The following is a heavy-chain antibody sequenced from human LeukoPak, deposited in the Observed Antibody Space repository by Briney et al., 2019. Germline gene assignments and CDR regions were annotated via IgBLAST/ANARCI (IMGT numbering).Heavy chain of an antibody. D-gene: IGHD2-2*01. V-gene: IGHV4-34*01. J-gene: IGHJ5*02. CDR3: ARGRGNIVVVPAAQQAKGSNWFDP. Sequence: SETLSLTCAVYGGSFSGYYWSWIRQPPGKGLEWMGEINHSGSTNYNPSLKSRVTISVDTSKNQFSLKLSSVTAADTAVYYCARGRGNIVVVPAAQQAKGSNWFDPWGQGTLVTVSS. CDR2: INHSGST. CDR1: GGSFSGYY.